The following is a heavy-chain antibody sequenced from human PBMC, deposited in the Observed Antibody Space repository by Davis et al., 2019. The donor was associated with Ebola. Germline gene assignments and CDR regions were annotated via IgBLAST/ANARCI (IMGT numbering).Heavy chain of an antibody. Sequence: SETLSLTCTVSGGSISTYYWSWIRQPPGKGLEWIGYVSYSGSTNYNPSLKSRVTISVDTSKNQFSLKLSSVTAADTAVYYCARGGWSGYVFDYWGQGTLVTVSS. CDR3: ARGGWSGYVFDY. CDR1: GGSISTYY. CDR2: VSYSGST. V-gene: IGHV4-59*01. D-gene: IGHD3-3*01. J-gene: IGHJ4*02.